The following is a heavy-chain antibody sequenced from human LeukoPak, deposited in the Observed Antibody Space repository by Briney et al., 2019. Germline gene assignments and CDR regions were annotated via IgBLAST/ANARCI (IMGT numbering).Heavy chain of an antibody. Sequence: SETLSLTCTVSGDSVSNTNYYWAWIRQPPGKGLEWIGSVSHSGSTYYNPSLKSRVSTSVDASKSQFSLNLSSVIAADTAVYYCARLPGSSHGYYFDYWGQGTLVTVSS. CDR1: GDSVSNTNYY. CDR2: VSHSGST. D-gene: IGHD5-18*01. CDR3: ARLPGSSHGYYFDY. J-gene: IGHJ4*02. V-gene: IGHV4-39*01.